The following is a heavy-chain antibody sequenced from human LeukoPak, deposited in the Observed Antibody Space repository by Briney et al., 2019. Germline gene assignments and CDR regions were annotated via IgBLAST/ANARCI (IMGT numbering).Heavy chain of an antibody. CDR1: GYIFTGYY. J-gene: IGHJ6*02. CDR2: INPNSGGT. D-gene: IGHD2-15*01. V-gene: IGHV1-2*02. CDR3: ANSGRGSTDYYYYGMDV. Sequence: ASVKVSCKASGYIFTGYYMHWVRQAPGQGLEWMGWINPNSGGTNYAQKFQGRVAMTRDTSISTAYMELSRLRSDDTVVYYCANSGRGSTDYYYYGMDVWGQGTTVTVSS.